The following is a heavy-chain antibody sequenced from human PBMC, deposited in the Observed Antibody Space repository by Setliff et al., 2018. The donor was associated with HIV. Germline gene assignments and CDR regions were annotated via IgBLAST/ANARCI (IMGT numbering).Heavy chain of an antibody. CDR2: IIPIFGST. J-gene: IGHJ2*01. CDR1: GGTSRKYS. CDR3: ARDDHYYDMGSILSDWFFDL. V-gene: IGHV1-69*13. D-gene: IGHD3-22*01. Sequence: WASVKVSCKASGGTSRKYSINWVRQAPGQGLEWMGGIIPIFGSTTYAQKFHDRVTITADESKDTVEMELSSLTSEDTAVYYCARDDHYYDMGSILSDWFFDLWDRGTLVTVSS.